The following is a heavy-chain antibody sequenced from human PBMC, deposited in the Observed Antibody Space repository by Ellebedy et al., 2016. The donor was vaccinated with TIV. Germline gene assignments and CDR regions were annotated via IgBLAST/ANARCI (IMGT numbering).Heavy chain of an antibody. CDR3: ARGAMVTTSCFDY. Sequence: ASVKVSCKASGGTFSSYAISWVRQAPGQGLEWMGRIIPILGIANYAQKFQGRVTITADKSTSTAYMELSSLRSEDTAVYYCARGAMVTTSCFDYWGQGTLVTVSS. J-gene: IGHJ4*02. CDR2: IIPILGIA. D-gene: IGHD4-17*01. CDR1: GGTFSSYA. V-gene: IGHV1-69*04.